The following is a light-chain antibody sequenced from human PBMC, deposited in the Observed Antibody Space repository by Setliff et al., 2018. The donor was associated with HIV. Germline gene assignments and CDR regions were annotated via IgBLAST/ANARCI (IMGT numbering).Light chain of an antibody. V-gene: IGLV3-27*01. CDR2: RDT. J-gene: IGLJ3*02. CDR3: YSAIDNYLL. Sequence: SYELTQPSSVSIFPGQTARITCSGNVLAKKYGRWFQQKPGQAPILVISRDTERPSGIPERFSGSKSGATITLTIRGARVEDEADYYCYSAIDNYLLFGGGTKVTVL. CDR1: VLAKKY.